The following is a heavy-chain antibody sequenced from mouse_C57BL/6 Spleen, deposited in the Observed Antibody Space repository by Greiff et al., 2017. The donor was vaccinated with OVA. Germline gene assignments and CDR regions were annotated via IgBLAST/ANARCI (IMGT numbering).Heavy chain of an antibody. CDR2: IHPNSGST. CDR1: GYTFTSYW. J-gene: IGHJ4*01. V-gene: IGHV1-64*01. CDR3: ARKTSLYAMDY. Sequence: QVQLQQPGAELVKPGASVKLSCKASGYTFTSYWMHWVKQRPGQGLEWIGMIHPNSGSTDYNEKFKSKATLTVDKSSSTAYMQLSSLTSEDSAVYYCARKTSLYAMDYWGQGTSVTVSS.